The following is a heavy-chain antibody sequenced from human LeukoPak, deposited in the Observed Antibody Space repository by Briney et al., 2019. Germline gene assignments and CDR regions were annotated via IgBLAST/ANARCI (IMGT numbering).Heavy chain of an antibody. J-gene: IGHJ4*02. V-gene: IGHV3-64*02. CDR3: ARVIMGYNWNYFDY. Sequence: DSVKGRFTISRDNSKNTLYLQMGSLRAEDMAVYYCARVIMGYNWNYFDYWGQGTLVTVSS. D-gene: IGHD1-20*01.